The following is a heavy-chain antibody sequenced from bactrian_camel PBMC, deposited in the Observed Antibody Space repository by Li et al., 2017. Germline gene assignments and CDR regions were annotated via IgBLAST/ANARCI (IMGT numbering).Heavy chain of an antibody. CDR3: VLNMGRGHGGGNCDGPANS. D-gene: IGHD2*01. CDR2: IDIDGNT. J-gene: IGHJ4*01. CDR1: GYTYSDSC. V-gene: IGHV3S26*01. Sequence: HVQLVESGGGSVQAGGSLRLSCAASGYTYSDSCMGWFRQAPGKGREGVAAIDIDGNTSYADSVKGRFTISKDNAKNSLYLQMNDLKPEDTAMYYCVLNMGRGHGGGNCDGPANSWGQGTQVTV.